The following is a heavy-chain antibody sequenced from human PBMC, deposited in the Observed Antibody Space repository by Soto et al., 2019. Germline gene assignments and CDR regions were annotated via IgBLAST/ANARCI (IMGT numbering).Heavy chain of an antibody. D-gene: IGHD2-8*01. V-gene: IGHV3-73*01. CDR3: TRQARIFSSSGYCTNGVCYGIRGVIPYYYYGMDV. J-gene: IGHJ6*02. Sequence: PGGSLRLSCAASGFTFSGAAMHCARQASGKGMEWGGRIRSGAKRYATAYAASVKGKFTISRDDSKNTAYLQMNSLKTEDTAVYYCTRQARIFSSSGYCTNGVCYGIRGVIPYYYYGMDVWGQGT. CDR2: IRSGAKRYAT. CDR1: GFTFSGAA.